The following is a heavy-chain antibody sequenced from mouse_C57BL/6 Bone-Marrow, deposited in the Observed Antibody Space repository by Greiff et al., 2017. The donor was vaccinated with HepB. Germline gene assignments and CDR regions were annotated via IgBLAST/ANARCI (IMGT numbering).Heavy chain of an antibody. J-gene: IGHJ2*01. CDR1: GFTFKNNY. Sequence: EVQLQQSVAELVRPGASVKLSCTASGFTFKNNYMHWVKQRPEQGLEWIGRIDPANGNTKYAQKFQGKATITADTSSNTAYLQLSSLTSEDTAVYYCARSGYDCSRYGYWGQGTTLTVSA. V-gene: IGHV14-3*01. CDR3: ARSGYDCSRYGY. CDR2: IDPANGNT. D-gene: IGHD1-1*01.